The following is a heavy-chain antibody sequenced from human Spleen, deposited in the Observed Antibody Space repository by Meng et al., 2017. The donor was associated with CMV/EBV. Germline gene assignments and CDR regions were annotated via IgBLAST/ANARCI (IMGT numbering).Heavy chain of an antibody. D-gene: IGHD2-21*01. CDR3: AGRGDCGGDCFHSYFPN. Sequence: SVKVSFKSSVATFSTSVFTWVRRAPGQGLEWMGGIIPIFGSPDYAQRFQDRVTITAEESTSTAYMELSSLRAEDTAVYYCAGRGDCGGDCFHSYFPNWGQGTLVTVSS. J-gene: IGHJ4*02. CDR2: IIPIFGSP. CDR1: VATFSTSV. V-gene: IGHV1-69*13.